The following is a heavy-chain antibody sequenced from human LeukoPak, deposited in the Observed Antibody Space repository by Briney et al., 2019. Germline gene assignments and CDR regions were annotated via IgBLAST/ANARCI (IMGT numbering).Heavy chain of an antibody. V-gene: IGHV3-23*01. CDR3: VCEASGYDSPNWFDP. CDR2: IGADGDST. Sequence: GGSLRLSCEASGFTFRRHAMNWVRQFPGKGLEWVSNIGADGDSTYYADSVKGRFTVSRDNSKNTLFLQMKSLRAEDMAVYYCVCEASGYDSPNWFDPWGQGTLVTVSS. D-gene: IGHD5-12*01. J-gene: IGHJ5*02. CDR1: GFTFRRHA.